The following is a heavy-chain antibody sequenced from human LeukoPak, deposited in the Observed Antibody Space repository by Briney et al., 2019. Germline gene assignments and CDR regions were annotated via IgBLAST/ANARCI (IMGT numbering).Heavy chain of an antibody. D-gene: IGHD4-11*01. CDR2: INPNSGGT. J-gene: IGHJ4*02. CDR3: ARDRQSNRFDY. Sequence: GASVKVSCKASGYTFTGYYIHWVRQAPGQGLEWMGWINPNSGGTNYAQKFQGRVTMTRDTSVSTAYMELSRLRSDDTAVYYCARDRQSNRFDYWGQGTLVTVSS. V-gene: IGHV1-2*02. CDR1: GYTFTGYY.